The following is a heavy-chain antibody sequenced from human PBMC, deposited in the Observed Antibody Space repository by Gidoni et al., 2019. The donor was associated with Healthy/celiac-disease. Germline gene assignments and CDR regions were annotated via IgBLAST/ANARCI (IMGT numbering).Heavy chain of an antibody. Sequence: EVQRVQSGAEVKKPGESLRISCKDSGYSFTSYWISGVRQMPGKGLAWMGRIDPTDSYTTYSPSFQGLVIISADKSISTAYLQWSSLKASDTAMYYCARQGPYYYCSGRGDYGMDVWGQGTTVTVSS. CDR2: IDPTDSYT. V-gene: IGHV5-10-1*01. J-gene: IGHJ6*02. CDR3: ARQGPYYYCSGRGDYGMDV. D-gene: IGHD3-10*01. CDR1: GYSFTSYW.